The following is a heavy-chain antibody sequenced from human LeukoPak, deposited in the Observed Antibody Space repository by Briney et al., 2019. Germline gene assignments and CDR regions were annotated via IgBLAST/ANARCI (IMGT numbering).Heavy chain of an antibody. D-gene: IGHD3-10*02. Sequence: GGSLRLSCATSGFPFSDFSMTWVRQAPGKGLEWISTTNSGGTTTYYAESVKGRFTISRDSFKNALYLQMSSLRVEDTAIYYCAKQSYARSLGEGGPGTLVTVSS. CDR3: AKQSYARSLGE. CDR2: TNSGGTTT. CDR1: GFPFSDFS. V-gene: IGHV3-23*01. J-gene: IGHJ4*02.